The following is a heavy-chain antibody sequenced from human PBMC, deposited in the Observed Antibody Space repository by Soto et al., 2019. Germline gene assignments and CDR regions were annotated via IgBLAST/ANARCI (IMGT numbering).Heavy chain of an antibody. CDR3: ARRMGSSGWKTNFDY. CDR2: INSDGSST. Sequence: EVQLVESGGGLVQPGGSLRLSCAASGFTFSSYWMHWVRQAPGKGLVWVSRINSDGSSTSYADSVKGRFTISRDNAKNSLYLRMNSLRAEHTAVYYCARRMGSSGWKTNFDYWGQGTLVSVSS. V-gene: IGHV3-74*01. J-gene: IGHJ4*02. D-gene: IGHD6-19*01. CDR1: GFTFSSYW.